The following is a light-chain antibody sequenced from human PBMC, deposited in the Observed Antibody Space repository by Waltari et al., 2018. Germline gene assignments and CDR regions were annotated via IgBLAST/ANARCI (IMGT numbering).Light chain of an antibody. CDR3: SSHATTSVI. CDR1: INDVGASNY. J-gene: IGLJ2*01. CDR2: DVS. Sequence: QSALTQPASVSESHGPSITLSCPGTINDVGASNYISWYQHHPGKVPELIIYDVSYRPSGVSNRFSGSKSGNTASLTISGLQAEDEADYYCSSHATTSVIFGGGTKLTVL. V-gene: IGLV2-14*03.